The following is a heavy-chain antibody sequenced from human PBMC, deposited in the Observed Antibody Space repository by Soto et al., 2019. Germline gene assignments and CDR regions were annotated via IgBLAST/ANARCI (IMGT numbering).Heavy chain of an antibody. CDR1: GFTFSSYS. CDR3: AKAGIAVATKYYFDY. J-gene: IGHJ4*02. CDR2: ISSSSSYI. V-gene: IGHV3-21*04. D-gene: IGHD6-19*01. Sequence: TGGSLRLSCAASGFTFSSYSMNRVRQAPGKGLEWVSSISSSSSYIYYADSVKGRFTISRDNSKNTLYLQMNSLRAEDTAVYYCAKAGIAVATKYYFDYWGQGTLVTVSS.